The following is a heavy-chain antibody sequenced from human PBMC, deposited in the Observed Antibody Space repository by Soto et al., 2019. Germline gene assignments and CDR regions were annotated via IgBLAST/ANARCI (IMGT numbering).Heavy chain of an antibody. Sequence: QVQLVESGGGVVQPGRSLRLSCAASEFNFSNYGMHWVRQAPGKGLEWVAVILNDGSNRYHADSVKDRFTISRDNSKNTPYLQMNSLRAEDTAVYYCARDDEYSGNGMDVWGQGTTVTVS. CDR2: ILNDGSNR. CDR3: ARDDEYSGNGMDV. D-gene: IGHD3-10*01. J-gene: IGHJ6*02. V-gene: IGHV3-33*01. CDR1: EFNFSNYG.